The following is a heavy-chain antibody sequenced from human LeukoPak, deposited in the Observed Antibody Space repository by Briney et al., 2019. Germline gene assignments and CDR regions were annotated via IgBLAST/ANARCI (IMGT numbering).Heavy chain of an antibody. CDR1: GFTFSGPA. J-gene: IGHJ4*02. CDR3: TRHEDYYGSGSYYEIDY. V-gene: IGHV3-73*01. CDR2: IRSKANSYAT. D-gene: IGHD3-10*01. Sequence: GGSLRLSCAASGFTFSGPAMHWVRQASGKGLEWVGRIRSKANSYATAYAASVKGRFTISRDDSKNTAYLQMNSLKTEDTAVYYCTRHEDYYGSGSYYEIDYWGQGTLVTVSS.